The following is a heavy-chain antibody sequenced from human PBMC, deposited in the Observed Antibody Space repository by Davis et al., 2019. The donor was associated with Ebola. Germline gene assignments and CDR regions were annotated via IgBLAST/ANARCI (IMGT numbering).Heavy chain of an antibody. CDR1: GFTFNSYW. CDR3: VRTTYGAPEY. D-gene: IGHD4-17*01. Sequence: GESLKISCVASGFTFNSYWMHWVRQAPGKGLVWVSNIKTDGEVTGYADSVKGRFTISRDNAKNTLYLQMNSLRIEDTAVYYCVRTTYGAPEYWGQGTLVTVSS. J-gene: IGHJ4*02. CDR2: IKTDGEVT. V-gene: IGHV3-74*01.